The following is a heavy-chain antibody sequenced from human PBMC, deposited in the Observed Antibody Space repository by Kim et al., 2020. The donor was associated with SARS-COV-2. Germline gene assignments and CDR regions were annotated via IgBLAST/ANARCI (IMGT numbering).Heavy chain of an antibody. V-gene: IGHV3-30*02. J-gene: IGHJ4*02. D-gene: IGHD6-19*01. CDR3: ANRRIAVAGPPPFDY. Sequence: DSVKCRFTISRDNSKNTLYLQMNSLRAEDTAVYYCANRRIAVAGPPPFDYWGQGTLVTVSS.